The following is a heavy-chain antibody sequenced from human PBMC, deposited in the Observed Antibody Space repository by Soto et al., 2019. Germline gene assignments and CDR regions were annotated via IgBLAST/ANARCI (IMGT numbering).Heavy chain of an antibody. CDR3: ARAFSGSYPNFDY. CDR1: GFIFRSYA. J-gene: IGHJ4*02. D-gene: IGHD1-26*01. Sequence: GGSLRLSCLASGFIFRSYAMHWVRQAPGKGLEWVAVITYDGANGYYADSVRGRLAISRDNSKSTLFLQMNSLRPEDTAVYYCARAFSGSYPNFDYWGQGSLVTVSS. V-gene: IGHV3-30*09. CDR2: ITYDGANG.